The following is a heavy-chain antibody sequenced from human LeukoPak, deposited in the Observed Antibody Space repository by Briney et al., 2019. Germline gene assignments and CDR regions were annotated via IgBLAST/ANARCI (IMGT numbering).Heavy chain of an antibody. CDR2: IYYSGST. CDR3: ARAAGPDKHYYSYGMDV. V-gene: IGHV4-59*01. CDR1: GGSISNYY. D-gene: IGHD6-13*01. Sequence: SETLSLTCTVSGGSISNYYWSWIRQPPGKGLERIGYIYYSGSTNYNPSLKIRVTISVDTSKNQFSLKLSSVTAADTAVYYCARAAGPDKHYYSYGMDVWGKGTTVTVSS. J-gene: IGHJ6*04.